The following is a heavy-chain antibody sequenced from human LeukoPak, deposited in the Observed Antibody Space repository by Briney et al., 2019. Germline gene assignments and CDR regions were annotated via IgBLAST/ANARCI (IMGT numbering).Heavy chain of an antibody. CDR3: ARDRASYYYDTSGDNDY. V-gene: IGHV4-39*07. D-gene: IGHD3-22*01. J-gene: IGHJ4*02. Sequence: PSQTLSLTCTVSGGSISSGGYYWSWIRPAPGKGLEWIGSVHHSGSTNYNPSLKSRVTISVDMFMNRFSLKLSSVTAADTAVYYCARDRASYYYDTSGDNDYWGQGTLVTVSS. CDR1: GGSISSGGYY. CDR2: VHHSGST.